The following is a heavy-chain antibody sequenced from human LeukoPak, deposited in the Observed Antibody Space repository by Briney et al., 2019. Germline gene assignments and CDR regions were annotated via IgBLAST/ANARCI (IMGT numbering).Heavy chain of an antibody. CDR2: ISSSSSTI. D-gene: IGHD3-3*01. CDR1: GFTFSTNS. CDR3: ARDLFWAFDY. J-gene: IGHJ4*02. Sequence: GGSLRLSCAASGFTFSTNSMNWVRQAPGKGLEWVSYISSSSSTIHYADSVKGRSTISRDDAKNSLYMQMNSLRDEDTAVYYCARDLFWAFDYWGQGALVTVSS. V-gene: IGHV3-48*02.